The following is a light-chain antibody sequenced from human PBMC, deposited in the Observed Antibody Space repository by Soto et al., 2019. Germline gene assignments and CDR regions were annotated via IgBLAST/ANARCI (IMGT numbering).Light chain of an antibody. CDR1: QGISSY. CDR3: QQDNTYPQP. CDR2: AAS. Sequence: TQAPTSLLRILSQIVNLTLRASQGISSYLAWYQQKPGKAPKLLIYAASTLQSGVPSRFSGSGSGTEFTLTICSLQPDDFATYYCQQDNTYPQPFCQGTK. J-gene: IGKJ1*01. V-gene: IGKV1-9*01.